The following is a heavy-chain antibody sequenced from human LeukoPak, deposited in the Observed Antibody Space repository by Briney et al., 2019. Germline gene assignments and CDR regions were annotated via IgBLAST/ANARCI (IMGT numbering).Heavy chain of an antibody. V-gene: IGHV3-30*02. CDR2: IRYDGSNK. D-gene: IGHD2-2*01. J-gene: IGHJ4*02. Sequence: GGSLRLSSAASGFTFSSYGMHWVRQAPGKGLEWVAFIRYDGSNKYYADSVKGRFTISRDNSKNTLYLQMNSLRAEDTAVYYCAKGPTTYCSSTSCSVYWGQGTLVTVSS. CDR3: AKGPTTYCSSTSCSVY. CDR1: GFTFSSYG.